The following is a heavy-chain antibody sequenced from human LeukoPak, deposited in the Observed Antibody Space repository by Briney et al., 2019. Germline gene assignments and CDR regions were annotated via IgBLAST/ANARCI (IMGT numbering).Heavy chain of an antibody. Sequence: KPSETLSLTCAVYGGSFSGYYWTWIRQTPGKGLEWIGYVHYTGSTSYNPSLRGRVTMSIDTSKNQFSLNVNSVTAADTAVYYCAKVGYSGSFDYWGQGTLVTVSS. J-gene: IGHJ4*02. CDR2: VHYTGST. D-gene: IGHD3-22*01. CDR1: GGSFSGYY. CDR3: AKVGYSGSFDY. V-gene: IGHV4-59*03.